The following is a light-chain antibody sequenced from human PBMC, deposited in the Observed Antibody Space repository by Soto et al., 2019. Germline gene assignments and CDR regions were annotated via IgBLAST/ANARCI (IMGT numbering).Light chain of an antibody. CDR1: SSDVGGYNY. CDR3: SSYTSSSTRLYV. Sequence: QSALTQPASVSGSPGQSITISCTGTSSDVGGYNYVSWYQQHPGKAPKLMIYDVSNRPSGVSNRFSGSKSGNTASLTISGLQAEAEADSYCSSYTSSSTRLYVFGTGTKVTVL. J-gene: IGLJ1*01. CDR2: DVS. V-gene: IGLV2-14*01.